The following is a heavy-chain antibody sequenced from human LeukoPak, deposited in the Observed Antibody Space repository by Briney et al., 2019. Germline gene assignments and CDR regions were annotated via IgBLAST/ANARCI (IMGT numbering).Heavy chain of an antibody. Sequence: GGSLRLSCTASGFTFGDYAMSWVRQAPGKGLEWVGFIRSKAYGGTTEYAASVKGRFTISRDDSKSIAYLQMNSLKTEDTGVYYCTRVGELLWFGELLPNWFDPWGQGTLVTVSS. CDR2: IRSKAYGGTT. D-gene: IGHD3-10*01. CDR1: GFTFGDYA. J-gene: IGHJ5*02. CDR3: TRVGELLWFGELLPNWFDP. V-gene: IGHV3-49*04.